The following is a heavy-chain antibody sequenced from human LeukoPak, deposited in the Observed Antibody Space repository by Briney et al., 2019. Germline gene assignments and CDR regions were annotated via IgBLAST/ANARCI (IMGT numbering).Heavy chain of an antibody. CDR3: AKGAGSYWEMAWFDP. V-gene: IGHV3-23*01. CDR1: GFTFSSYA. Sequence: GGSLRLSCAASGFTFSSYAMSWVRQAPGEGLEWVSAISGSGGSTYYADSVKGRFTISRDNSKNTLYLQMNSLRAEDTAVYYCAKGAGSYWEMAWFDPWGQGTLVTVSS. J-gene: IGHJ5*02. D-gene: IGHD1-26*01. CDR2: ISGSGGST.